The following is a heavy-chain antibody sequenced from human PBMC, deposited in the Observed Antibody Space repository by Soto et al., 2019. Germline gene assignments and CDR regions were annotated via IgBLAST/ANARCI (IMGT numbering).Heavy chain of an antibody. J-gene: IGHJ6*02. Sequence: SETLSLTCAVYGGSFSGYYWSWIRQPPGKGLEWIGEINHSGSTNYNPSLKSRVTISVDTSKNQFSLKLSSVTAADTAVYYCARGRAYYDILTGYYKNYYYGTDVWGQGTTVTVSS. V-gene: IGHV4-34*01. D-gene: IGHD3-9*01. CDR2: INHSGST. CDR3: ARGRAYYDILTGYYKNYYYGTDV. CDR1: GGSFSGYY.